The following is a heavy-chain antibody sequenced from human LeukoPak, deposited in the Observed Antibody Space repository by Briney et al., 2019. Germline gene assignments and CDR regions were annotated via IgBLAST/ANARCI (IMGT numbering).Heavy chain of an antibody. CDR3: AVVYGMDA. J-gene: IGHJ6*02. D-gene: IGHD2-2*01. CDR2: IKKDGSEK. V-gene: IGHV3-7*05. CDR1: GFTFSNYW. Sequence: GGSLRLSCAASGFTFSNYWLTWVRQAPGKGLEWVANIKKDGSEKYYVDSVKGRITISRDNARNSVYLQMNSLRAEDTAVYHCAVVYGMDAWGQGGTVSVSS.